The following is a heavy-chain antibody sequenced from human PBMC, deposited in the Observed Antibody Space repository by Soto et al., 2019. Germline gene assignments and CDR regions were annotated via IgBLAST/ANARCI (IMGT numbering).Heavy chain of an antibody. CDR2: IIPIFGTA. CDR3: ATRSGYYYDSSGYPTYYFDY. D-gene: IGHD3-22*01. CDR1: GGTFSSYA. J-gene: IGHJ4*02. Sequence: QVQLVQSGAEVKKPGSSVKVSCKASGGTFSSYAISWVRQAPGQGLEWMGGIIPIFGTANYAQKFQGRVTITADESTSTAYMDLSSLRSEETAVYYCATRSGYYYDSSGYPTYYFDYWGQGTLVTVSS. V-gene: IGHV1-69*01.